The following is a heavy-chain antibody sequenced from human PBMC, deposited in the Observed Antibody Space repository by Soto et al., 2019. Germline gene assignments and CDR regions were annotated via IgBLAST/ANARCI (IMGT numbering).Heavy chain of an antibody. CDR2: INHSGST. D-gene: IGHD2-2*01. CDR1: GGSFRGYY. J-gene: IGHJ5*02. Sequence: SETLSLTCAVYGGSFRGYYWSWIRQPPGKGLEWIGEINHSGSTNYNPSLKSRVTISVDRSKNQFSLKLSSVTAADTAMYYCAREVLSPPRQKYNWFDPWGQGTLVTVSS. CDR3: AREVLSPPRQKYNWFDP. V-gene: IGHV4-34*01.